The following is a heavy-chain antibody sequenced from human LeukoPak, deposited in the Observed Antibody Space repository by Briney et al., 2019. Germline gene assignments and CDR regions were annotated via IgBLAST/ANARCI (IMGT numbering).Heavy chain of an antibody. CDR1: GFTFRDAW. J-gene: IGHJ4*02. D-gene: IGHD3-16*01. CDR3: TTAPYIWGSFGSNF. Sequence: TGRSLTLSCAASGFTFRDAWMSWVRQAPGKGLEWVGRIRSKTEGASIDYAAPVKGRFTISRDDSKNTVYLQMNSLKTEDTAVYYCTTAPYIWGSFGSNFWGQGTLVTVSS. V-gene: IGHV3-15*01. CDR2: IRSKTEGASI.